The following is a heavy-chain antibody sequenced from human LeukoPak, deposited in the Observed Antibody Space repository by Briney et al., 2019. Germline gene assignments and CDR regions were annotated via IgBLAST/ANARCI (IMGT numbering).Heavy chain of an antibody. CDR3: ARVLYSSSSGVDY. V-gene: IGHV5-51*01. CDR2: IYPGDSDT. D-gene: IGHD6-6*01. CDR1: GYSFTSYW. Sequence: GESLKISCKGSGYSFTSYWIGWVRPMPGKGLEWMGIIYPGDSDTRYSPSFQGQVTISADKSISTAYLQWSSLKASDTAMYYCARVLYSSSSGVDYWGQGTLVTVSS. J-gene: IGHJ4*02.